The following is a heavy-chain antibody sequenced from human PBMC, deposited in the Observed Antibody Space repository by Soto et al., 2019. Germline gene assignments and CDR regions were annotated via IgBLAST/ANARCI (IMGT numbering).Heavy chain of an antibody. CDR3: ARGITYYYDSSGYYGFDY. V-gene: IGHV3-21*01. CDR1: GFTFSSYS. Sequence: GGSLRLSCAASGFTFSSYSMSWVRQAPGKGLEWVSSISSSSSYIYYADSVKGRFTISRDNAKNSLYLQMNSLRAEDTAVYYCARGITYYYDSSGYYGFDYWGQGTLVTVSS. J-gene: IGHJ4*02. D-gene: IGHD3-22*01. CDR2: ISSSSSYI.